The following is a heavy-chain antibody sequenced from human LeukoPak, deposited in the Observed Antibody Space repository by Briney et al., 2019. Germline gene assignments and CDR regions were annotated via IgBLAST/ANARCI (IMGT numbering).Heavy chain of an antibody. D-gene: IGHD3-3*01. CDR2: IYRGGGT. CDR3: ARDYDFWSGHSEVAFDI. V-gene: IGHV3-53*01. J-gene: IGHJ3*02. Sequence: GGSLRLSCAASGFTVSSNYMNWVRQAPGKGLEWVSLIYRGGGTYYADSVKGRFTISRDNAKNSLYLQMNSLRAEDTAVYYCARDYDFWSGHSEVAFDIWGQGTMVTVSS. CDR1: GFTVSSNY.